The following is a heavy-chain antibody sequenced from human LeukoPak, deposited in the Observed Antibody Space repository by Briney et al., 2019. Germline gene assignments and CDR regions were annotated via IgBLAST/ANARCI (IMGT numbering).Heavy chain of an antibody. J-gene: IGHJ4*02. CDR3: AKGRGVAAAGPFDY. D-gene: IGHD6-13*01. V-gene: IGHV3-7*01. Sequence: GGSLRLSCVASGFTFSSYWMSWVRQAPGRGLEWVANIKQDGSEKYYVDSMEGRFTISRDNAKNSLYLQMNSLRAEDTAVYFCAKGRGVAAAGPFDYWGQGTLVTVSS. CDR2: IKQDGSEK. CDR1: GFTFSSYW.